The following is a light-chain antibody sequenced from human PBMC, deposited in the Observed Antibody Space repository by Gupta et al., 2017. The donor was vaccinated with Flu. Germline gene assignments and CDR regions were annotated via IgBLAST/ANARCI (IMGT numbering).Light chain of an antibody. CDR3: QRTDNFPRT. V-gene: IGKV1-12*01. CDR1: QGISAW. CDR2: AAS. J-gene: IGKJ1*01. Sequence: GYTVTSTCRASQGISAWLAWYQQKPGKAPKLLMSAASSLESGVPTRFSGSGSGTDFTLTISRLQPEDFATYYCQRTDNFPRTFGQATKVEIK.